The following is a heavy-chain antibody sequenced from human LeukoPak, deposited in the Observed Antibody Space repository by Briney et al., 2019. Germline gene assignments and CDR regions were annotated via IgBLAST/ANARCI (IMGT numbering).Heavy chain of an antibody. V-gene: IGHV3-7*01. D-gene: IGHD3-22*01. CDR1: GFTFSNYW. J-gene: IGHJ4*02. Sequence: GGSLRLSCAASGFTFSNYWMTWVRQAPGRGLEWVANIKEDGSEKYYVDSVKGRFTISRDNSKNTLYLQMNSLRAEDTAVYYCAKDRRGHCDSSGYYLDYWGQGTLVTVSS. CDR3: AKDRRGHCDSSGYYLDY. CDR2: IKEDGSEK.